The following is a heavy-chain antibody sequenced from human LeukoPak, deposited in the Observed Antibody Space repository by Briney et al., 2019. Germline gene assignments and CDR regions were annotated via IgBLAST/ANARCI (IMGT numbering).Heavy chain of an antibody. J-gene: IGHJ5*02. CDR3: AKDRYTNYVPES. CDR2: IWYDGSNK. D-gene: IGHD4-11*01. Sequence: GGSLRLSCAASGFTFSSYGMHWVRQAPGKGLEWVGVIWYDGSNKYYADSVKGRFTISRDNSKNTLYLQMNSLRAEDTAVYYCAKDRYTNYVPESWGQGTLVTVSS. V-gene: IGHV3-33*06. CDR1: GFTFSSYG.